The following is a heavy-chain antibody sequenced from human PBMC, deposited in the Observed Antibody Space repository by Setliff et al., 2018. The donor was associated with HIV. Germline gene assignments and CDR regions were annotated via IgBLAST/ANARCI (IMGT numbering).Heavy chain of an antibody. CDR2: IRQDGSEK. CDR1: GGSFSDQY. CDR3: ARDQLWSKATFDI. V-gene: IGHV3-7*01. J-gene: IGHJ3*02. Sequence: PSETLSLTCAVYGGSFSDQYWSWVRQAPGKGLEWVANIRQDGSEKYYVDSVKGRFTISRDNAKSSLYLQMNSLRVEDTAVYYCARDQLWSKATFDIWGQGTMVTVSS. D-gene: IGHD5-18*01.